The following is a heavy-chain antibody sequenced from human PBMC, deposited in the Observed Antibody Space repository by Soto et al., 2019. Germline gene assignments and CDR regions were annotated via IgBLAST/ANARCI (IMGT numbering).Heavy chain of an antibody. J-gene: IGHJ3*02. Sequence: QVQLQESGPGLVKPSETLSLTCTVAGGSLTDHYWNWFRQSPGRGLQWIGYVYYSGATSYNPSLTSRVTMTVDTSKNQFSLKLRSVPAADTAVYFCARGNDWKSSTFDIWGQGTMVSVSS. CDR2: VYYSGAT. V-gene: IGHV4-59*11. CDR1: GGSLTDHY. D-gene: IGHD2-21*01. CDR3: ARGNDWKSSTFDI.